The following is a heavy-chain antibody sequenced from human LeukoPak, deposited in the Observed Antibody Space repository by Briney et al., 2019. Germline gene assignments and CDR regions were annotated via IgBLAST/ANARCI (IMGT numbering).Heavy chain of an antibody. Sequence: GGSLRLSCAASGFTFSSYEMNWVRQAPGKSLEWVGRVKSKTDGGTTDYAAPVKGRFTVSRDDSKNTLFLQMNSLKTEDTAVYYCATNGYFGSGSHEYWGQGTLVTVSS. CDR1: GFTFSSYE. D-gene: IGHD3-10*01. CDR3: ATNGYFGSGSHEY. J-gene: IGHJ4*02. V-gene: IGHV3-15*01. CDR2: VKSKTDGGTT.